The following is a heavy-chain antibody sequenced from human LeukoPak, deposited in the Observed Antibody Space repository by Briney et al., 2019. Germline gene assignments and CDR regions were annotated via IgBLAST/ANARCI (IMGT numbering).Heavy chain of an antibody. Sequence: SETLSLTCTVSGGSISTGDFFWGWIRQPPGKDLEWIGSIRYGGNTLYNPSLKSRLAIAIDTSKNQFSLELSPVTAAGTAVYYCARHHDYGDYERAFDIWGLGTMVTVS. CDR1: GGSISTGDFF. D-gene: IGHD4-17*01. CDR3: ARHHDYGDYERAFDI. CDR2: IRYGGNT. J-gene: IGHJ3*02. V-gene: IGHV4-39*01.